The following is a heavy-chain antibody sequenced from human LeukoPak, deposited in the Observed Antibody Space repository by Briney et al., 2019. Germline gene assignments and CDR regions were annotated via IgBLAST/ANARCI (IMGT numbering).Heavy chain of an antibody. CDR3: ARDIRLSYVGSTYFDH. CDR2: IKQDGSER. J-gene: IGHJ4*02. V-gene: IGHV3-7*05. CDR1: KFTFTNYW. Sequence: PGGSLRLSCAASKFTFTNYWMSWVRLAPGKGLEWVADIKQDGSERYYVDSVKDRFTISRDNTENSLYLQMNSLRAEDTAVYYCARDIRLSYVGSTYFDHWGQGTLVTVS. D-gene: IGHD1-26*01.